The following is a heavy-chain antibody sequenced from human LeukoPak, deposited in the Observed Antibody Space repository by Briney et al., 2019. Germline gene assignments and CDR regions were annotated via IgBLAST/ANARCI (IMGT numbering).Heavy chain of an antibody. J-gene: IGHJ3*02. CDR2: ISSSSSYI. CDR3: AREQHSSWYSSAFDI. Sequence: GGSLRLSCAASGFTFSSYSMNWVRQAPGKGLERVSSISSSSSYIYYADSVKGRFTVSRDNAKNSLYLQMNSLRAEDTAVYYCAREQHSSWYSSAFDIWGQGTMVTVSS. CDR1: GFTFSSYS. D-gene: IGHD6-13*01. V-gene: IGHV3-21*01.